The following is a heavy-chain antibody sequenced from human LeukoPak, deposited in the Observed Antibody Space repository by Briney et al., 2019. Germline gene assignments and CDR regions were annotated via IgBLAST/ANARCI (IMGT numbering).Heavy chain of an antibody. Sequence: PSETLSLTCTVSGGSISSYYWSWIRQPPGKGLEWIGYIYYSGSTNYNPSLKSRVTISVDTSKNQFSLKLSSVTAADTVVYYCARTPAYSSSWTTFGFYGMDVWGQGTTVTVYS. CDR2: IYYSGST. CDR3: ARTPAYSSSWTTFGFYGMDV. V-gene: IGHV4-59*01. J-gene: IGHJ6*02. CDR1: GGSISSYY. D-gene: IGHD6-13*01.